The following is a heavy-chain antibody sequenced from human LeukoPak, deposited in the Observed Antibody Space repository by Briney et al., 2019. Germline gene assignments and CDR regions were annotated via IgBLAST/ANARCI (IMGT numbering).Heavy chain of an antibody. J-gene: IGHJ4*02. Sequence: SVKVSCKASGGTFSSYAISWVRQAPGQGLEWMVGIIPIFGTANYAQKFQGRVTITADESTSTAYMELSSLRSEDTAVYYCARGTAYDSSGYPTGESDYWGQGTLVTVSS. CDR3: ARGTAYDSSGYPTGESDY. CDR2: IIPIFGTA. D-gene: IGHD3-22*01. V-gene: IGHV1-69*13. CDR1: GGTFSSYA.